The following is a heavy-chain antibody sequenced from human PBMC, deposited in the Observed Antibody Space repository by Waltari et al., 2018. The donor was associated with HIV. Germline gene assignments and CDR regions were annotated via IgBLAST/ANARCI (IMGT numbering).Heavy chain of an antibody. J-gene: IGHJ4*02. V-gene: IGHV3-53*01. CDR3: ASGREMAKRDSSLDY. CDR2: IYSGGRT. Sequence: EVQLVESGGGLIQPGGSLRLSCAASGFTVSSNYMSWVRQAPGKGLEWVSVIYSGGRTYYADSVKGRFTISRDNSKNTLYLQMNSLRAEDTAVYYCASGREMAKRDSSLDYWGQGTLVTVSS. CDR1: GFTVSSNY. D-gene: IGHD5-12*01.